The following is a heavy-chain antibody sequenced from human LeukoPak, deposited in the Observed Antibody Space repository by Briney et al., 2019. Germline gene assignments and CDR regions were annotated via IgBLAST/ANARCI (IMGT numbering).Heavy chain of an antibody. CDR2: IRGGGGST. J-gene: IGHJ4*02. Sequence: PGXSLRLSCAASGFTFSTYAMTWVRQAAGKGLEWVSVIRGGGGSTYYADSVKGRFTISRDNTKNTIYMQMNGLKDGDTARYYCAKDLYGDYGGIDYWGQGTLVTVSS. CDR3: AKDLYGDYGGIDY. CDR1: GFTFSTYA. V-gene: IGHV3-23*01. D-gene: IGHD4-17*01.